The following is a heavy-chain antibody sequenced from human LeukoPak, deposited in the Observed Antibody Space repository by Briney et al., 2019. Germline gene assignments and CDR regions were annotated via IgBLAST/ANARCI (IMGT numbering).Heavy chain of an antibody. J-gene: IGHJ6*02. D-gene: IGHD2-21*02. CDR1: GFTFSDYY. CDR2: ISSSSSYI. Sequence: GGSLRLSCAASGFTFSDYYMSWIRQAPGKGLEWVSSISSSSSYIYYADSVKGRFTISRDNAKNSLYLQMNSLRAEDTAVYYCARAAVGCGGDCYPGIGPGSGYYGMDVWGQGTTVTVSS. CDR3: ARAAVGCGGDCYPGIGPGSGYYGMDV. V-gene: IGHV3-11*06.